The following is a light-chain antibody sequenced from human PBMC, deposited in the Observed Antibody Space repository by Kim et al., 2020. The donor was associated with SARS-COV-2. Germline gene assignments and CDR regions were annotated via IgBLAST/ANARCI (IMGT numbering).Light chain of an antibody. CDR1: QGFSNS. J-gene: IGKJ1*01. CDR3: QKYNTAPWT. Sequence: APVGDGVTTPGRASQGFSNSLAWYQQKPGKPPKLLIYAATTLQLGVSSRFSGSGSGTAFTLTISDLQPEDVATYYCQKYNTAPWTFGHGTKVDIK. CDR2: AAT. V-gene: IGKV1-27*01.